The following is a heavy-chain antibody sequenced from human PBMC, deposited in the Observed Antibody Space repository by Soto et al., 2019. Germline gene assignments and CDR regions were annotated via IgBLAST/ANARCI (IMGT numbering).Heavy chain of an antibody. CDR1: GFNFSSYD. J-gene: IGHJ3*02. V-gene: IGHV3-13*01. D-gene: IGHD2-15*01. CDR2: IGTAGDT. CDR3: ARAGQGGSCRGGSWYLGAFYI. Sequence: EVQLVESGGGLVQPGGSLRLSCEASGFNFSSYDMHWVRQATGKGLEWVSVIGTAGDTFYTGSVKGRFTISRENGKNSLYLQMNRLGGGDTAVYYWARAGQGGSCRGGSWYLGAFYIWGQGTMVTVSS.